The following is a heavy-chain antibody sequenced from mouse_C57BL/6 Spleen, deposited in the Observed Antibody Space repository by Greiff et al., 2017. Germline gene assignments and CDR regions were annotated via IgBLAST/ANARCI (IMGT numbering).Heavy chain of an antibody. D-gene: IGHD1-1*01. CDR2: IDPEDGGT. V-gene: IGHV14-2*01. CDR3: ARESFITTVVDWYFDV. J-gene: IGHJ1*03. Sequence: EVQLQESGAELVKPGASVKLSCTASGFNIKDYYMHWVKQRTEQGLEWIGRIDPEDGGTKYAQKFQGKATITADPSSNTAYLQLSSLTSEDTAVYYCARESFITTVVDWYFDVWGTGTTVTVSS. CDR1: GFNIKDYY.